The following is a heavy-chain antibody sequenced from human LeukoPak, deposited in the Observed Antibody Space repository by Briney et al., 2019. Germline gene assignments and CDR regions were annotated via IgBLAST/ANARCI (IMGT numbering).Heavy chain of an antibody. CDR2: MNPNSGNT. Sequence: ASVKVSCKASGYTFTSYDINWVRQATGQGLEWMGWMNPNSGNTGYAQKFQGRVTMTRNTSISTAYMELSSLRSEDTAVYYCARGHYYGSGTINWFDPWGQGTLVTVSS. D-gene: IGHD3-10*01. CDR1: GYTFTSYD. V-gene: IGHV1-8*01. J-gene: IGHJ5*02. CDR3: ARGHYYGSGTINWFDP.